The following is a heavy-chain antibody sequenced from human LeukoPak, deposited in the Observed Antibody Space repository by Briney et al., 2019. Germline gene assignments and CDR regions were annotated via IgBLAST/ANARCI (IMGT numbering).Heavy chain of an antibody. V-gene: IGHV5-51*01. CDR2: IYPGDSDT. Sequence: GESLKISCKGSGYSFTSYWIGWVRQMPGKGLEWMGIIYPGDSDTRYSPSFQGQVTISADKSISTAYLQWSSLKASDTAMYYCARYSSSWYAVGNWFDPWGQGTLVTVSS. J-gene: IGHJ5*02. D-gene: IGHD6-13*01. CDR3: ARYSSSWYAVGNWFDP. CDR1: GYSFTSYW.